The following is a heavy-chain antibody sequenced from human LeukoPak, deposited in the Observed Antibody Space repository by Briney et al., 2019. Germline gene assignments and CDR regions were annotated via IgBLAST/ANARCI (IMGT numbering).Heavy chain of an antibody. V-gene: IGHV3-66*01. Sequence: GRSLRLSCAASGFTVSSSYMGWVRQAPGKGLEWVSIISSAGTTYYADSVKGRFTISRDNSKNTVYLQVNSLRDEDTAVYYCARDLEAANTYYFDYWGQGTMVTVSS. D-gene: IGHD6-13*01. CDR1: GFTVSSSY. CDR2: ISSAGTT. J-gene: IGHJ4*02. CDR3: ARDLEAANTYYFDY.